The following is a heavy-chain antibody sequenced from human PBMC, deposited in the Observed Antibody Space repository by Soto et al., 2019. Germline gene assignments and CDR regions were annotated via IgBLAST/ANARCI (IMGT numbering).Heavy chain of an antibody. D-gene: IGHD1-26*01. V-gene: IGHV3-72*01. Sequence: PGGSLRLSCAASGLTFSDHYMDWVRQAPGKGLEWVGRSRNKANSYRTEYAASVKGRFTISRDDSKNSLYLQMNSLETEDTAVYYCARLVGAAVTFDYWGRGTLVTVSS. CDR3: ARLVGAAVTFDY. CDR2: SRNKANSYRT. J-gene: IGHJ4*02. CDR1: GLTFSDHY.